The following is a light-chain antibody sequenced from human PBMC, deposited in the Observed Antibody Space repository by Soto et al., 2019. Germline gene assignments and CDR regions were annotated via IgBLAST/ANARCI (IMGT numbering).Light chain of an antibody. V-gene: IGKV3-11*01. Sequence: EIVLTQSPGTLSLSPGERATLSCRAIQSVSSTYLAWYQQKPGQAPRLLIYDASNRATDIPARFSGSGSGTDFTLTISSLEPEDFAVYYCQQRSNWPPFTFGQGTKVDI. CDR2: DAS. CDR3: QQRSNWPPFT. J-gene: IGKJ1*01. CDR1: QSVSSTY.